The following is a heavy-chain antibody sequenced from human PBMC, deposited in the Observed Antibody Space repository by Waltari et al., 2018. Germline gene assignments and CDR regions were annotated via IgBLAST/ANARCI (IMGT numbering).Heavy chain of an antibody. Sequence: QLQLQESGPGLVKPSETLSLTCTVSGGSISSSSYYWGWIRQPPGKGLEWIGSIYYSGSTYYNPSLKSRVTISVDTSKNQFSLKLSSVTAADTAVYYCATFSIAAAANWFDPWGQGTLVTVSS. D-gene: IGHD6-13*01. CDR3: ATFSIAAAANWFDP. V-gene: IGHV4-39*01. CDR1: GGSISSSSYY. CDR2: IYYSGST. J-gene: IGHJ5*02.